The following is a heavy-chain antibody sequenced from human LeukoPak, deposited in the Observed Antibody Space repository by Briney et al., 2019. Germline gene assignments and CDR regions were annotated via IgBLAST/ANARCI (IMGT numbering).Heavy chain of an antibody. CDR2: IGDTT. CDR1: GFTFSSYS. J-gene: IGHJ4*02. CDR3: AKAYAFVRANYFDY. Sequence: GGSLRLSCAASGFTFSSYSMNWVRQAPGKGLEWVSAIGDTTYYADSVMGRFTISRDNSKNTLYLQMDNLRAEDAAIYYCAKAYAFVRANYFDYWGQGTLVTVSS. V-gene: IGHV3-23*01.